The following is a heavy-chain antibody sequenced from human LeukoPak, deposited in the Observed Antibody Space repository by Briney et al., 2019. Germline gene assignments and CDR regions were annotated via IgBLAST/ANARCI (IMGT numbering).Heavy chain of an antibody. V-gene: IGHV3-9*01. J-gene: IGHJ4*02. Sequence: PGRSLRLSCAASGFTFDDYAMHWVRQAPGKGLEWVSGISWNSGSIGYAGSVKGRFTISRDNARNSLYLQMNSLRAEDTAVYYCASQGSGYDSPIDHWGQGTLVTVSS. D-gene: IGHD5-12*01. CDR2: ISWNSGSI. CDR3: ASQGSGYDSPIDH. CDR1: GFTFDDYA.